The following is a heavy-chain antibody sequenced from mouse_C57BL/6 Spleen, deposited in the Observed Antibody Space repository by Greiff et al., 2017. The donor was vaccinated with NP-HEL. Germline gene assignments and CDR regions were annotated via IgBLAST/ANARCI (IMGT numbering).Heavy chain of an antibody. CDR2: ISSGSSTI. J-gene: IGHJ2*01. V-gene: IGHV5-17*01. Sequence: EVNVVESGGGLVKPGGSLKLSCAASGFTFSDYGMHWVRQAPEKGLEWVAYISSGSSTIYYADTVNGRFHISRDNAKTTLFLQMTSLRSEDTAMYYCARDDYDGGYFDYWGQGTTLTVSS. CDR1: GFTFSDYG. CDR3: ARDDYDGGYFDY. D-gene: IGHD2-4*01.